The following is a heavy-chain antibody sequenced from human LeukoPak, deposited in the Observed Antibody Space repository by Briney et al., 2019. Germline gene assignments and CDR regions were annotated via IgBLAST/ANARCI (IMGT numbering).Heavy chain of an antibody. Sequence: SLRLSCAASGFTFSSYDMHWVRQSPGRGLEWIGEISLSGYTGFNPSLRGRVTMSLDESKNHLSLTLTSVTAADTAIYYCSRERGPYSPFGHWGQGILVTVTT. D-gene: IGHD2-15*01. CDR1: GFTFSSYD. CDR3: SRERGPYSPFGH. V-gene: IGHV4-34*10. J-gene: IGHJ4*02. CDR2: ISLSGYT.